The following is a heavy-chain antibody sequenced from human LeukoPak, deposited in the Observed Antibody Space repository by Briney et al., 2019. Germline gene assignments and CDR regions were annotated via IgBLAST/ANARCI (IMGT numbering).Heavy chain of an antibody. V-gene: IGHV1-69*05. CDR2: IIPIFGTA. Sequence: ASVKVSCKASGSTFSSYAISWVRQAPGQGLEWMGGIIPIFGTANYAQKFQGRVTITTDESTSTAYMELRSLSSDDTAVYYCARLTSGWTSADYWGQGTLVTISS. CDR1: GSTFSSYA. J-gene: IGHJ4*02. D-gene: IGHD6-19*01. CDR3: ARLTSGWTSADY.